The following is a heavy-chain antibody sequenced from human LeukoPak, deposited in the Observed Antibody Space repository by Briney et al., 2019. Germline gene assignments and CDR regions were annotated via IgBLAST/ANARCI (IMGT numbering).Heavy chain of an antibody. V-gene: IGHV1-24*01. CDR3: ARERSGSSGYSESGYMDV. J-gene: IGHJ6*03. D-gene: IGHD3-3*01. CDR2: FDPENDKT. Sequence: ASVKVSCKVSGYTLTELSMHWVRQAPGKGLEWMGGFDPENDKTIYAQKFQGRVTMTEDTSTDTAYMELSSLRSEDTAVYYCARERSGSSGYSESGYMDVWGKGTTVTVSS. CDR1: GYTLTELS.